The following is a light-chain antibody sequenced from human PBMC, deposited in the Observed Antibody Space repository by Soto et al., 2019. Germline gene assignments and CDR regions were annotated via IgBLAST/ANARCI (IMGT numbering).Light chain of an antibody. V-gene: IGKV3-15*01. CDR3: QQYNNWPPTT. Sequence: EIVMTQSPATLSVSPGERATLSCRASQSVSSNLAWYQQKPGQAPRLLIYGASTRATGIPARFSGSGSGTEFTLTISSLQSEDFAVYYCQQYNNWPPTTFGPGTKADIK. J-gene: IGKJ3*01. CDR2: GAS. CDR1: QSVSSN.